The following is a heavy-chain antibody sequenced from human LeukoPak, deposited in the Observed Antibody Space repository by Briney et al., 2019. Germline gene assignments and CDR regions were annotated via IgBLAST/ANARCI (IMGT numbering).Heavy chain of an antibody. Sequence: PSETLSLTCTVSGGSISSYYWSWIRQPPGKGLEWIGYIYYSGSTNYNPSLKSRVTISVDTSKNQFSLKLSSVTAADTAVYYCARGGNCTNGVCWVDPWGQGTLVTVSS. D-gene: IGHD2-8*01. CDR3: ARGGNCTNGVCWVDP. J-gene: IGHJ5*02. CDR2: IYYSGST. V-gene: IGHV4-59*12. CDR1: GGSISSYY.